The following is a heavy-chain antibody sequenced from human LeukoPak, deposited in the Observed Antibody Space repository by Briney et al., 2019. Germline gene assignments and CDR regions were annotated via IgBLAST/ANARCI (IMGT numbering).Heavy chain of an antibody. CDR1: GYTFTGYY. CDR3: ARGDYDSSGLVSYFDY. V-gene: IGHV1-2*06. J-gene: IGHJ4*02. CDR2: INPNSGDT. D-gene: IGHD3-22*01. Sequence: ASVKVSCKASGYTFTGYYMHWVRQAPGQGLEWMGRINPNSGDTNYAQKFQGRVTMTRDTSISTAYMELSRLRSDDTAVYYCARGDYDSSGLVSYFDYWGQGTLVTVSS.